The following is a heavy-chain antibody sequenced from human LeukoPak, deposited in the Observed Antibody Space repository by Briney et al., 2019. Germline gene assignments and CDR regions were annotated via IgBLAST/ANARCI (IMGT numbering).Heavy chain of an antibody. CDR2: ISSSSSYI. CDR1: GFTFSSYS. Sequence: GGSLRLSCAASGFTFSSYSMNWVRQAPGKGLEWVSSISSSSSYIYYADSVKGRFTISRDNAKNSLYLQMNSLRAEDTAVYYCARDGSGYILVDYWGQGTLATVSS. V-gene: IGHV3-21*01. D-gene: IGHD5-18*01. J-gene: IGHJ4*02. CDR3: ARDGSGYILVDY.